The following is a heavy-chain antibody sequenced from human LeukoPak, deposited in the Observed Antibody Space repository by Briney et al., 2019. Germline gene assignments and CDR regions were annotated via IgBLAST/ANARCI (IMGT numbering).Heavy chain of an antibody. V-gene: IGHV6-1*01. CDR3: ARYSYGMDV. CDR2: TYHRSKWYN. J-gene: IGHJ6*02. Sequence: EWLGRTYHRSKWYNDYAVSVKSRITINPDTSKNQFTLQLNSVTPEDTAVYYCARYSYGMDVWGHGTTVTVSS.